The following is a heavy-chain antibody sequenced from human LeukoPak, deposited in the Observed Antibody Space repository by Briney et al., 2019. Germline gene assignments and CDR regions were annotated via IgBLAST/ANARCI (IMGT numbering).Heavy chain of an antibody. V-gene: IGHV1-2*02. J-gene: IGHJ4*02. CDR3: ARVPFSYCGGDCYFDY. CDR1: GYTFTGYY. CDR2: INPNSGGT. Sequence: ASVKVSCKASGYTFTGYYMHWVRQAPGQGLEWMGWINPNSGGTNYAQKFQGRVTMTRDTSISTAYMELSRLGSDDTAVYYCARVPFSYCGGDCYFDYWGRGTLVTVSS. D-gene: IGHD2-21*02.